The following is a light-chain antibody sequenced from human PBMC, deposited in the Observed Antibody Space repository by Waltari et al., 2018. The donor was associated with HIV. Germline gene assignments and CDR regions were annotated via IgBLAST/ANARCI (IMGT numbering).Light chain of an antibody. CDR1: SSNIGDNA. CDR3: ATLDDSLNGPV. J-gene: IGLJ2*01. Sequence: QSVLTQPPSVSGTPGQRVTISCSGSSSNIGDNAVSWYQRFPGTAPKLPIYSNNQRPSWVPDRFSGSKSGTSASLAISGLQSEDEADYYCATLDDSLNGPVFGGGTKVTAL. V-gene: IGLV1-44*01. CDR2: SNN.